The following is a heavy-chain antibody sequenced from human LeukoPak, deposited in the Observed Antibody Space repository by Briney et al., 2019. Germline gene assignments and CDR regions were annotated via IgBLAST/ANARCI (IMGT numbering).Heavy chain of an antibody. Sequence: RASVKVSCKASGYTFTSFDFNWVRQATGQGLEWMGWINPNSGGTNYAQKFQGWVTMTRDTSISTAYMELSRLRSDDTAVYYCARDYGGQYYFDYWGQGTLVTVSS. D-gene: IGHD4-23*01. CDR1: GYTFTSFD. CDR3: ARDYGGQYYFDY. J-gene: IGHJ4*02. CDR2: INPNSGGT. V-gene: IGHV1-2*04.